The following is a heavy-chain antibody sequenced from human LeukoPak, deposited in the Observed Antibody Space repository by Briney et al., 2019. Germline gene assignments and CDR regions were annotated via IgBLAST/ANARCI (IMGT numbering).Heavy chain of an antibody. J-gene: IGHJ5*02. CDR3: ARAGQQLVRYWFDP. CDR1: GGSISSYY. D-gene: IGHD6-13*01. Sequence: SETLSLTCTVSGGSISSYYWSWIRQPAGKGLEWIGRIYTSGSTNYNPSLKSRVTMSVDTSKNQFSLKLSSVTAADTAVYYCARAGQQLVRYWFDPWGQGTLVTVSS. CDR2: IYTSGST. V-gene: IGHV4-4*07.